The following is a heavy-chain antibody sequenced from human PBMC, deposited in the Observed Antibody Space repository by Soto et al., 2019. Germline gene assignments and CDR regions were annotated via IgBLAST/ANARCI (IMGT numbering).Heavy chain of an antibody. J-gene: IGHJ4*02. CDR3: ARGGLTNPSNFDY. D-gene: IGHD3-9*01. V-gene: IGHV4-30-2*01. CDR1: GGSISSGGYS. CDR2: IYHSGGT. Sequence: SETLSLTCAVSGGSISSGGYSWSWIRQPPGKGLEWIGYIYHSGGTYYNPSLKSRVTISVDRSKNQFSLKLSSVTAADTAVYYCARGGLTNPSNFDYWGQGTLVTVSS.